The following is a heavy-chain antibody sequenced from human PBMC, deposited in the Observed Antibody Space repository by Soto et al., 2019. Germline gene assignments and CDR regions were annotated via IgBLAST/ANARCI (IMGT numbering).Heavy chain of an antibody. J-gene: IGHJ4*02. D-gene: IGHD6-13*01. CDR3: ANGIADLDY. CDR1: GFTFSSYG. Sequence: PGGSLRLSCAASGFTFSSYGMHWVRQAPGKGLEWVAVISYDGSNKYYADSVKGRFTISRDNSKNTLYLQMNSLRAEDTAVYYCANGIADLDYWGQGTLVTVSS. V-gene: IGHV3-30*18. CDR2: ISYDGSNK.